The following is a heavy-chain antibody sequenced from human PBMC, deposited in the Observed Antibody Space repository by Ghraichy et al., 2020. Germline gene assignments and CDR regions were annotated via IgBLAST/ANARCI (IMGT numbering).Heavy chain of an antibody. CDR3: AKEGTLGVYSFDF. J-gene: IGHJ4*02. V-gene: IGHV3-30*18. Sequence: GGSLRLSCEAFGFTFSHHGMHWVRQAPGKGLEWVAVVSSAGSATYYADPVKGRFTISRDNAKNSLYLQMNSLRTEDTAVYFCAKEGTLGVYSFDFWGQGTLVTVSS. D-gene: IGHD3-10*01. CDR2: VSSAGSAT. CDR1: GFTFSHHG.